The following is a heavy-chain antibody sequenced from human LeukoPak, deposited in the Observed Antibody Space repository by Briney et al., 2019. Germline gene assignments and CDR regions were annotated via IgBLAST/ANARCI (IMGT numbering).Heavy chain of an antibody. CDR3: AKDSGDYYDSSGYYMDV. CDR1: GFTFSSYS. D-gene: IGHD3-22*01. J-gene: IGHJ6*03. CDR2: ISSSSSYI. Sequence: GGSLRLSCAASGFTFSSYSMNWVRQAPGKGLEWVSSISSSSSYIYYADSVKGRFTISRDNAKNTLYLQMNSLRAEDTAVYYCAKDSGDYYDSSGYYMDVWGKGTTVTISS. V-gene: IGHV3-21*01.